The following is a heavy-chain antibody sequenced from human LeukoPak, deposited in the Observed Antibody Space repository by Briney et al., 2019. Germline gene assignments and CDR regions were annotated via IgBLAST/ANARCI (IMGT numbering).Heavy chain of an antibody. CDR2: IYYSGST. CDR1: GGSISNYY. Sequence: SETLSLTCTVSGGSISNYYWSWIRQPPGKGLEWIGYIYYSGSTNYNPSLKSRVTISVDTAKNQFSLKLSSVTAADTAVYYCARPRSKGAFDIWGQGTKVTVSS. J-gene: IGHJ3*02. CDR3: ARPRSKGAFDI. V-gene: IGHV4-59*08.